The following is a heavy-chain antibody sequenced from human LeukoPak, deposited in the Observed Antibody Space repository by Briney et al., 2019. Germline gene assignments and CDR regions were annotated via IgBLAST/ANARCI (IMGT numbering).Heavy chain of an antibody. J-gene: IGHJ5*02. CDR2: IYNSGSI. D-gene: IGHD3-10*01. CDR1: SGSISSYS. CDR3: ASLRFGEFGDNWFDP. V-gene: IGHV4-59*01. Sequence: PSETLSLTCTDSSGSISSYSWSWIRQPPGKGLEWVGAIYNSGSINYNPSLKSRVTISLDTSKNHFSLRLSSVTAADTAVYFCASLRFGEFGDNWFDPWGQGTLVTVSS.